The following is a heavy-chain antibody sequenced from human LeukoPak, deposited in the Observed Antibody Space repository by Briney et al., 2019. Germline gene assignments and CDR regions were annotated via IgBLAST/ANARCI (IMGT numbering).Heavy chain of an antibody. CDR1: GFTFSSYG. V-gene: IGHV3-30*18. Sequence: GRSLRLSCAASGFTFSSYGMHWVRQAPGKGLEWVAVISYDGSNKYYADSVKGRFTISRDNSKNTLYLQMNSLRAEDTAVYYCAKDPHYTVTTSYYFDYWGQGTLVTVS. D-gene: IGHD4-17*01. J-gene: IGHJ4*02. CDR3: AKDPHYTVTTSYYFDY. CDR2: ISYDGSNK.